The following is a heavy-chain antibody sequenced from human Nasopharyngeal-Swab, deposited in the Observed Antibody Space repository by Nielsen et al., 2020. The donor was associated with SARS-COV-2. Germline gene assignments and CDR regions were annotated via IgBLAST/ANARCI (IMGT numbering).Heavy chain of an antibody. CDR1: GYTFTSYG. V-gene: IGHV1-18*01. CDR2: ISAYNGRT. J-gene: IGHJ4*02. D-gene: IGHD6-25*01. CDR3: ARDPRGPDY. Sequence: ASVKVSCKASGYTFTSYGISWVRQAPGQGLEWMGWISAYNGRTYYAQKFQGRVTMTTDTSTSTAYMDLRSLRSDDTAVYYCARDPRGPDYGGQGTLVTVSS.